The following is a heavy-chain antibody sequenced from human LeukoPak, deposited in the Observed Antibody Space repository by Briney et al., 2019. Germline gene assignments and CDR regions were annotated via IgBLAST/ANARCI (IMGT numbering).Heavy chain of an antibody. CDR3: ARVIKDYDILTGYQDAFDI. J-gene: IGHJ3*02. CDR2: IYYSGST. CDR1: GGSISSGGYY. D-gene: IGHD3-9*01. V-gene: IGHV4-31*03. Sequence: SQTLSLTCTVSGGSISSGGYYWSWIRQHPGEGLEWIGYIYYSGSTYYNPSLKSRVTVSVDTSKNQFSLKLSSVTAADTAVYYCARVIKDYDILTGYQDAFDIWGQGTMVTVSS.